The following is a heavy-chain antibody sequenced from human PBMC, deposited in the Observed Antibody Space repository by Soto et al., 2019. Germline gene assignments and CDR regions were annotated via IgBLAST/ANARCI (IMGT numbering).Heavy chain of an antibody. CDR2: VHYSGNT. CDR1: GSASGSGYH. V-gene: IGHV4-38-2*02. Sequence: TRXLTCTLSGSASGSGYHWACIRQPPGRGLEWLGSVHYSGNTYYNPSLKSRLTISVDKSKNQFSLNLSSVTAADTAVYYCARQDRAVAEGRWFDPWGQGTLVTVSS. J-gene: IGHJ5*02. D-gene: IGHD6-19*01. CDR3: ARQDRAVAEGRWFDP.